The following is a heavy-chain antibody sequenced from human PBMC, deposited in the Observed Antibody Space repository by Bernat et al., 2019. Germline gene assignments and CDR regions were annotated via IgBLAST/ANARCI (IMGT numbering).Heavy chain of an antibody. CDR2: IKSKTDGGTT. CDR1: GFTFSNAW. CDR3: TTESPGGSGIDAFDI. J-gene: IGHJ3*02. D-gene: IGHD3-10*01. Sequence: EVQLVESGGGLVKPGGSLRLSCAASGFTFSNAWMNWVRQAPGKGLEWVGRIKSKTDGGTTDYAAPVKGRFTISRDDSKNTLYLQMNSLKTEDTAVHYCTTESPGGSGIDAFDIWGQGTMVTVSS. V-gene: IGHV3-15*07.